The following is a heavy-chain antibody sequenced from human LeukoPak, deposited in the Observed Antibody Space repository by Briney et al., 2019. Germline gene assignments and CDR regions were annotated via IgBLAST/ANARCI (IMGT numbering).Heavy chain of an antibody. CDR2: IKQDGSEK. CDR3: AREDQWLVPSHIDY. J-gene: IGHJ4*02. Sequence: GGSLRLSCAASGFTFSSYWMSWVRQAPGKGLEWVANIKQDGSEKYYVDSVKGRFTISRDNAKNSLYLQMNSLRAEDTAVYYCAREDQWLVPSHIDYWGQGTLVTVSS. CDR1: GFTFSSYW. V-gene: IGHV3-7*01. D-gene: IGHD6-19*01.